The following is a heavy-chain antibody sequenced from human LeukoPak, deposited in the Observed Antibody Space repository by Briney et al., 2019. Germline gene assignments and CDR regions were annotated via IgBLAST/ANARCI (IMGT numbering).Heavy chain of an antibody. CDR1: GGSISSSSYY. Sequence: SETLSLTCTVSGGSISSSSYYWGWVRQPPGKALEWIGNIFYSGSTYYSPSLKSRVTISLDTSRNQFSLKLNSVTAADTAVYYCARLGPYFYGSGTYAYYDYWGQGTLVTVSS. CDR2: IFYSGST. V-gene: IGHV4-39*07. D-gene: IGHD3-10*01. J-gene: IGHJ4*02. CDR3: ARLGPYFYGSGTYAYYDY.